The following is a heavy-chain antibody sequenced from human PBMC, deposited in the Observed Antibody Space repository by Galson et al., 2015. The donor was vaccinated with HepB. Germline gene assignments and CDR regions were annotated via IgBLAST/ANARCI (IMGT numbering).Heavy chain of an antibody. V-gene: IGHV3-48*02. CDR2: ISSSSSTI. Sequence: SLRLSCAASGFTFSSYSMNWVRQAPGKGLEWVSYISSSSSTIYYADSVKGRFTISRDNAKNSLYLQMNSLRDEDTAVYYCARDARDGYSAYYFDYWGQGTLVTVSS. CDR1: GFTFSSYS. J-gene: IGHJ4*02. D-gene: IGHD5-24*01. CDR3: ARDARDGYSAYYFDY.